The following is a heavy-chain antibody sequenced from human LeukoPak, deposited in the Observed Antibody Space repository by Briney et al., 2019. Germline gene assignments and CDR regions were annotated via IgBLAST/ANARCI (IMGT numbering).Heavy chain of an antibody. CDR2: IYSSGTT. Sequence: PSETLPLTCNVSGDSISISNYYWAWIRQPPGKGLEWIGNIYSSGTTHFSPSLRSRLTMPADNSKNQLFLKMISVTAADTAVYYCARHNMDLSDFDFWGQGTLVTVSS. D-gene: IGHD3-3*01. CDR3: ARHNMDLSDFDF. V-gene: IGHV4-39*01. J-gene: IGHJ4*02. CDR1: GDSISISNYY.